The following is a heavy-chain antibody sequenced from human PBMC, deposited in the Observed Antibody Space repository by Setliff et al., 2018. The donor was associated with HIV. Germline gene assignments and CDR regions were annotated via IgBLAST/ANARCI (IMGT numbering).Heavy chain of an antibody. D-gene: IGHD7-27*01. V-gene: IGHV1-2*02. CDR1: GYTFTDDY. Sequence: ASVKVSCKASGYTFTDDYMHWVRQATGQGLEWMGWINPNSGGTNYAQKFQGRVTMTRDTSISTVYMELSRLRSDDTAVYYCASDRTPQNWGSRGYYYMDVWGKGTTVTV. J-gene: IGHJ6*03. CDR3: ASDRTPQNWGSRGYYYMDV. CDR2: INPNSGGT.